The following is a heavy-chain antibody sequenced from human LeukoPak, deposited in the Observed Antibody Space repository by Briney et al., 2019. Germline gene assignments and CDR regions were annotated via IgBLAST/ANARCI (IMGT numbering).Heavy chain of an antibody. CDR3: ASHDSSGYRDY. V-gene: IGHV4-59*08. Sequence: PSETLSLTCTVSGGSISSHYWSWIRQPPGKGLEWIGYIYYSGSTNYNPSLKSRVTISVDTSKNQFSLKLSSVTAADTAVYYCASHDSSGYRDYWGQGTLVTVSS. CDR1: GGSISSHY. CDR2: IYYSGST. J-gene: IGHJ4*02. D-gene: IGHD3-22*01.